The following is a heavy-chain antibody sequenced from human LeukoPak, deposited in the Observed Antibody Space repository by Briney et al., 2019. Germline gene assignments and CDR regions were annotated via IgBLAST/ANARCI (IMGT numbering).Heavy chain of an antibody. J-gene: IGHJ4*02. D-gene: IGHD1-26*01. CDR2: ISYDGSKK. Sequence: GRSLRLSCAASGFTFSSYGMHWVRQAPGKGLEWVAIISYDGSKKYYGDSVKGRFTISRDNSKNTLYLQMNSLRAEDTAVYYCARGSGSFSGGFDYWGQGTLVTVSS. V-gene: IGHV3-33*05. CDR1: GFTFSSYG. CDR3: ARGSGSFSGGFDY.